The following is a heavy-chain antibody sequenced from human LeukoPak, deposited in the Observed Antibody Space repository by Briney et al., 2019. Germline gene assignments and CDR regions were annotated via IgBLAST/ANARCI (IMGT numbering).Heavy chain of an antibody. CDR3: ARRVVIRDAFDI. J-gene: IGHJ3*02. Sequence: SETLSLTCTVSGGSISSYYWSWIRQPPGKGLEWIGYIYYSGSTNYNPSLKSRVTISVDTSKNQFSLKLSSVTAADTAVYYCARRVVIRDAFDIWGQGTMVTVSS. CDR2: IYYSGST. V-gene: IGHV4-59*01. D-gene: IGHD3-22*01. CDR1: GGSISSYY.